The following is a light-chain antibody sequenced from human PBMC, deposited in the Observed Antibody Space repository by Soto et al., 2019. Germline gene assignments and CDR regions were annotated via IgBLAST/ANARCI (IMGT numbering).Light chain of an antibody. V-gene: IGKV3-20*01. CDR3: EYYGTSIT. J-gene: IGKJ4*01. CDR1: QSIDNNH. CDR2: GTS. Sequence: IVLTQSPATLSLSPGKRVTLSCRASQSIDNNHLAWYQQKPGQAPRLLIHGTSNRATGIPDRFSGSGSGTDFTLTFSRLEPEDFAVYYCEYYGTSITFGGGTKVDIK.